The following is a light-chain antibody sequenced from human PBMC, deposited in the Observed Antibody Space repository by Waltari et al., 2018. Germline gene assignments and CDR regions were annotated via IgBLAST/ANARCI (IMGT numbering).Light chain of an antibody. CDR2: SHT. CDR1: TSNIGGNT. V-gene: IGLV1-44*01. J-gene: IGLJ2*01. CDR3: ASWDDSLDGWV. Sequence: QAVLTQPPSVSGAPGQRVTISCSGSTSNIGGNTVSWCRQFPGTAPKLLIYSHTRRPSGAPVLFSGSKSGTSASLDISGLQSEDEADYYCASWDDSLDGWVFGGGTKLTVL.